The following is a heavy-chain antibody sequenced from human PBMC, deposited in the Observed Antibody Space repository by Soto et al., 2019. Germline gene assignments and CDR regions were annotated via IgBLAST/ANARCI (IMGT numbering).Heavy chain of an antibody. V-gene: IGHV3-66*01. CDR1: GFTVSSNY. Sequence: GGSLRLSCAASGFTVSSNYMSWVRQAPGKGLECVSVIYSGGSTYYADSVKGRFTISRDNSKNTLYLQMNSLRDEDTAVYYCASPITIFGVVTSQNYYQYRIDVWGQGTTVTVSS. CDR3: ASPITIFGVVTSQNYYQYRIDV. CDR2: IYSGGST. D-gene: IGHD3-3*01. J-gene: IGHJ6*02.